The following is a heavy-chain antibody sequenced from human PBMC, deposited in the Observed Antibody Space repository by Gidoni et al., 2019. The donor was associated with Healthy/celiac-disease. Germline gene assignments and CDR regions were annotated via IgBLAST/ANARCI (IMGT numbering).Heavy chain of an antibody. CDR2: IVVGSGNT. CDR1: GFTFTSSA. J-gene: IGHJ6*02. D-gene: IGHD2-15*01. V-gene: IGHV1-58*01. Sequence: QMQLVQSGPEVKKPGTSVKVSCKASGFTFTSSAVQWVRQARGQRLEWIGWIVVGSGNTNYAQKFQERVTITRDMSTSTAYMELSSLRSEDTAVYYCAADKGNCSGGSCYYYYGMDVWGQGTTVTVSS. CDR3: AADKGNCSGGSCYYYYGMDV.